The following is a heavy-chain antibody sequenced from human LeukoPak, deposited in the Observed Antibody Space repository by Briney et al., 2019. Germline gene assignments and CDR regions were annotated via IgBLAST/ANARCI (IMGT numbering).Heavy chain of an antibody. D-gene: IGHD3-10*01. J-gene: IGHJ4*02. CDR2: ISGSGGST. CDR3: AKDQSGSYYNFDY. V-gene: IGHV3-23*01. Sequence: PGGSLRLSCAASGFTVSSNYMSWVRQAPGKGLEWVSAISGSGGSTYYAGSVKGRFTISRDNSKNTLYLQMNSLRAEDTAVYYCAKDQSGSYYNFDYWGQGTLVTVSS. CDR1: GFTVSSNY.